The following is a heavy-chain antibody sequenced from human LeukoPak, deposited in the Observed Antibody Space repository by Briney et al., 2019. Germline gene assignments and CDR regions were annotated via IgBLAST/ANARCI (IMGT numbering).Heavy chain of an antibody. CDR1: GGSISPYY. V-gene: IGHV4-59*01. CDR2: IYYSGST. D-gene: IGHD3-10*01. J-gene: IGHJ5*02. CDR3: ARGPPGGQFDP. Sequence: PSETLSLTCTVSGGSISPYYWNWIRQFPGKALEWIGYIYYSGSTNYNPSLKSRVTISVDTSKNQFSLKLSSVTAADTAVYYCARGPPGGQFDPWGQGTLVTVSS.